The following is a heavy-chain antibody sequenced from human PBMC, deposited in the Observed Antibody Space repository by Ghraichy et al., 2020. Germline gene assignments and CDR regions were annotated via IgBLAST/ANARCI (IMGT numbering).Heavy chain of an antibody. Sequence: ASVNVSCKASGYTFTGYYMHWVRQAPGQGLEWMGWINPNSGGTNYAQKFQGRVTMTRDTSISTAYMELSRLRSDDTAVYYCARLAVPAAMGHYYYYYMDVWGKGTTVTVSS. CDR3: ARLAVPAAMGHYYYYYMDV. V-gene: IGHV1-2*02. D-gene: IGHD2-2*01. CDR1: GYTFTGYY. CDR2: INPNSGGT. J-gene: IGHJ6*03.